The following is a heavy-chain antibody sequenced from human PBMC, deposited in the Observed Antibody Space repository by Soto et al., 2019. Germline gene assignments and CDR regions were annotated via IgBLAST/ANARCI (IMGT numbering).Heavy chain of an antibody. Sequence: GGSLRLSCAASGFTFSSYNMNWVRQAPGKGLEWVSSISSSSSYIYYADSVKGRFTISRDNAKNSLYLQMNSLRAEDTALYYCAKDDSSSWYLSRGFDPWGQGTLVTVSS. CDR3: AKDDSSSWYLSRGFDP. V-gene: IGHV3-21*04. CDR2: ISSSSSYI. CDR1: GFTFSSYN. J-gene: IGHJ5*02. D-gene: IGHD6-13*01.